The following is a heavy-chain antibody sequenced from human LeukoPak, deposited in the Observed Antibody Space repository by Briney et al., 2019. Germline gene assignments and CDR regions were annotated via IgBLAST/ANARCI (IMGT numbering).Heavy chain of an antibody. CDR2: INPNSGGT. V-gene: IGHV1-2*02. D-gene: IGHD3-10*01. CDR1: GYIFTGYY. Sequence: ASVKVSCKASGYIFTGYYMHWVRQAPGQGLEWMGWINPNSGGTNYAQKFQGRVTMTRDTSISTAYMELSRLRSDDTAVYYCARDLLWFGEPFDYWGQGTLVTVSS. CDR3: ARDLLWFGEPFDY. J-gene: IGHJ4*02.